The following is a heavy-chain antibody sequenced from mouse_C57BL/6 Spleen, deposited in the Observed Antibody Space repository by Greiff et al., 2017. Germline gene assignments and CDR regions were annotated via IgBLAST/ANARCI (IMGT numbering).Heavy chain of an antibody. Sequence: VQLQQSGAELVRPGASVKLSCTASGFNIKDYYMHWVKQRPEQGLEWIGRIDPEDGDTEYAPQFQGKATMTADTSSNTAYLQLSSLTSEDTAVYYCTYYSNSAWFAYWGQGTLVTVSA. CDR2: IDPEDGDT. V-gene: IGHV14-1*01. CDR3: TYYSNSAWFAY. CDR1: GFNIKDYY. J-gene: IGHJ3*01. D-gene: IGHD2-5*01.